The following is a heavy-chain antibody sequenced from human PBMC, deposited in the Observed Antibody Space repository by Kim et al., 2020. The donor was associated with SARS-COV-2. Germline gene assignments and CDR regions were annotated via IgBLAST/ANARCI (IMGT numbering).Heavy chain of an antibody. CDR3: MEGGGGWIWDH. CDR2: IDGSDGTT. V-gene: IGHV3-23*01. CDR1: GFTFTGYA. J-gene: IGHJ4*02. D-gene: IGHD2-2*03. Sequence: GGSLRLSCTTSGFTFTGYAMSWVRQAPGKGLEWVSSIDGSDGTTYDVDSVKGRITISRNTSKNTLYLQMNSLRADDAVVYYWMEGGGGWIWDHWGQGT.